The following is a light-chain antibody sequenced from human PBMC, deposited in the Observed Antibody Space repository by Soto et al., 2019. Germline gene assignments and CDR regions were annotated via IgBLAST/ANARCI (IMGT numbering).Light chain of an antibody. V-gene: IGKV1-5*01. CDR3: QQYNNWPWT. CDR2: HAS. J-gene: IGKJ1*01. CDR1: QSISSW. Sequence: IQMTQSPSTLSASVGDRVTITCRASQSISSWLAWYQQKPGTAPKLLIYHASTLESGVPSRFSGSGSETEFTLTISGLQSEDFAVYYCQQYNNWPWTFGQGTKVDIK.